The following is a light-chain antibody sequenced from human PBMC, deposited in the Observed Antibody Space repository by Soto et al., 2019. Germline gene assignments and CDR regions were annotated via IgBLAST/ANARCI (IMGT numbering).Light chain of an antibody. J-gene: IGKJ1*01. CDR3: QHYNSYLEA. CDR2: KAS. CDR1: QTISSW. Sequence: DIQMTQSPSTLSGSVGDRVTITCRASQTISSWLAWYQQKPGKAPKLLIYKASTLKSGVPSRFSGSGSGTEFTLTISSLQPDDFATYNCQHYNSYLEAFGQGTKVDIK. V-gene: IGKV1-5*03.